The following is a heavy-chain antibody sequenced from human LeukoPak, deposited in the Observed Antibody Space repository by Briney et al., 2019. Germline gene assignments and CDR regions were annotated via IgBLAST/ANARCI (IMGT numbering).Heavy chain of an antibody. Sequence: GGSLRLSCAASGFTFSSYEMNWVRQAPGKGLEWVSYISGSGSTIYYADSVKGRFTISRDNAKNSLYLQMNSLRAEDTAVYYCARVPLYSSGWYAEIDYWGQGTLVTVSS. J-gene: IGHJ4*02. V-gene: IGHV3-48*03. CDR2: ISGSGSTI. CDR1: GFTFSSYE. D-gene: IGHD6-19*01. CDR3: ARVPLYSSGWYAEIDY.